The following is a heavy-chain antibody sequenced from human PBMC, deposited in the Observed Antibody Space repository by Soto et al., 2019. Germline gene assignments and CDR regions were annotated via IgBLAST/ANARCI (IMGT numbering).Heavy chain of an antibody. CDR3: ARLKCYAVWSGSGPYYYGMVV. CDR1: AGSFSRAGAS. CDR2: IYHSGSI. V-gene: IGHV4-30-2*01. D-gene: IGHD3-3*01. J-gene: IGHJ6*02. Sequence: LSLTCCVSAGSFSRAGASGTWIRQPPGKGLEWIGYIYHSGSIYYSPSLKSRVTISVDRSKNPFSLKLSSVTAADMAAHSCARLKCYAVWSGSGPYYYGMVVWGQGTTVTVSS.